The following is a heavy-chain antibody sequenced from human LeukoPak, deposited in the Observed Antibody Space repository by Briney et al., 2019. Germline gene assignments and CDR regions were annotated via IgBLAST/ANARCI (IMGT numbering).Heavy chain of an antibody. V-gene: IGHV1-18*01. J-gene: IGHJ6*03. Sequence: ASVKVSCKASGYTFTSYGISWVRQAPGQGLEWMGWISAYNGNTNYAQKLQGRVTMTTDTSTSTAYMELRSLRSDDTAVYYCARDTPRGYSGYDSRSLYYYYMDVWGKGTTVTVSS. CDR3: ARDTPRGYSGYDSRSLYYYYMDV. CDR1: GYTFTSYG. D-gene: IGHD5-12*01. CDR2: ISAYNGNT.